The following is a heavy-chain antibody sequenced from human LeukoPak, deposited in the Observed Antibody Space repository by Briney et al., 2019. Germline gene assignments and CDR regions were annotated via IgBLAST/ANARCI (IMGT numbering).Heavy chain of an antibody. D-gene: IGHD2-2*03. CDR3: AKDRIGYCSSASCPYDY. V-gene: IGHV3-11*04. Sequence: GGSLRLSCAASGFSFSDYYMSWIREAPGKGLECVSYISESGYTIYYADSVKGRFTISRDNAKNSLYLQMNSLRAEDTGVYYCAKDRIGYCSSASCPYDYWGQGTLVTVSS. CDR2: ISESGYTI. CDR1: GFSFSDYY. J-gene: IGHJ4*02.